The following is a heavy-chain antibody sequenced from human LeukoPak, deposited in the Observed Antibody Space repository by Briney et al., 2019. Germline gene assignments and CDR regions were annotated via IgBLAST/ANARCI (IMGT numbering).Heavy chain of an antibody. Sequence: SETLSLTCTVPGGSISSYYWSWIRQPPGKGLEWIGYIYYSGSTNYNPSLKSRVTISVDTSKNQFSLKLSSVTAADTAVYYCARGGLLFDYWGQGTLVTVSS. D-gene: IGHD2/OR15-2a*01. J-gene: IGHJ4*02. V-gene: IGHV4-59*01. CDR3: ARGGLLFDY. CDR1: GGSISSYY. CDR2: IYYSGST.